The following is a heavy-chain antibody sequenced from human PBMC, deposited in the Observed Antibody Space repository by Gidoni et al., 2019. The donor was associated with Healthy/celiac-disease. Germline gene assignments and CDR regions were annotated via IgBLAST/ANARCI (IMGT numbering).Heavy chain of an antibody. J-gene: IGHJ4*02. CDR1: GFTFSSYG. CDR2: ISYDGSNK. CDR3: AKNLGIRPRGYFDY. V-gene: IGHV3-30*18. D-gene: IGHD3-16*01. Sequence: QVQLVESGGGVVQPGRSLRLSCAASGFTFSSYGMHWVRQAPGKGLEWVAVISYDGSNKYYADSVKGRFTISRDNSKNTLYLQMNSLRAEDTAVYYCAKNLGIRPRGYFDYWGQGTLVTVSS.